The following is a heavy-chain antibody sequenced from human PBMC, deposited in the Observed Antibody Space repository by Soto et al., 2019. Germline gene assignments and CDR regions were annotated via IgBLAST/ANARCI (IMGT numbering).Heavy chain of an antibody. CDR1: GFTFSSYG. J-gene: IGHJ6*02. CDR3: ATIPLGLERRHINYYYFYGMDV. D-gene: IGHD1-1*01. V-gene: IGHV3-30*03. Sequence: LSLTCAASGFTFSSYGMHWVRQAPGKGLEWVAVISYDGSNKYYADSVKGRFTISRDNSKNTLYLQMNSLRAEDTAVYYCATIPLGLERRHINYYYFYGMDVWGQGTTVTVSS. CDR2: ISYDGSNK.